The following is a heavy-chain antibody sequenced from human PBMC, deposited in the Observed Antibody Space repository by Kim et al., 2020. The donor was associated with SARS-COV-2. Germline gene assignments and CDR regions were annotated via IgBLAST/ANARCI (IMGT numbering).Heavy chain of an antibody. Sequence: ASVKVSCKVSGYTLTELSMHWVRQAPGKGLEWMGGFDPEDGETIYAQKFQGRVTMTEDTSTDTAYMELSSLRSEDTAVYYCATAGSGSPSYYYYGMDVWGQGTTVTVSS. J-gene: IGHJ6*02. CDR1: GYTLTELS. CDR3: ATAGSGSPSYYYYGMDV. CDR2: FDPEDGET. D-gene: IGHD3-10*01. V-gene: IGHV1-24*01.